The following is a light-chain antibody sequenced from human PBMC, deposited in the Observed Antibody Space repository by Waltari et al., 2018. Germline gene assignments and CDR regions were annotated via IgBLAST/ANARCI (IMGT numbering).Light chain of an antibody. V-gene: IGKV1-12*01. CDR2: AAS. J-gene: IGKJ2*01. CDR3: QQGNSFPYT. Sequence: DIQMTQSPSSLAASVGDRVTSTCRASQDIGSWLAWYQQKPGKAPKLLIYAASRLESGVPPRFSGSGSGTDFILAISSLQPEDCGTFYCQQGNSFPYTFGQGTKLEI. CDR1: QDIGSW.